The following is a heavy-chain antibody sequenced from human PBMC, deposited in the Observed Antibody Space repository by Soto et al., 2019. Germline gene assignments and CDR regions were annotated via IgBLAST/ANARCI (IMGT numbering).Heavy chain of an antibody. D-gene: IGHD2-2*02. CDR2: ISAGGST. Sequence: EVQLLDSGGGLVQPGGSLRLSCTASGFTFSDYAMSWVRQTPRKGLEWVSVISAGGSTYYADSVKGRFTVSRANSKNTLYLQMNSLRAEDTAVYYCANVPIWCSSTSCYTEGFDYWGQGTLVTVSS. CDR3: ANVPIWCSSTSCYTEGFDY. J-gene: IGHJ4*02. V-gene: IGHV3-23*01. CDR1: GFTFSDYA.